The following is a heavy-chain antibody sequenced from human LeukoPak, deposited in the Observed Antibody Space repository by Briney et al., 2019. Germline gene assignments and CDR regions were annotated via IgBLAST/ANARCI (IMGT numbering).Heavy chain of an antibody. V-gene: IGHV4-34*01. D-gene: IGHD3-22*01. CDR2: INHSGST. Sequence: SETLSLTCAVYGGSFSGYYWSWIRQPPGKGLEWIGEINHSGSTNYNPSPKSRVTISVDTSKNQFSLKLSSVTAADTAVYYCARANNYYDSSGYYYWGQGTLVTVSS. CDR1: GGSFSGYY. CDR3: ARANNYYDSSGYYY. J-gene: IGHJ4*02.